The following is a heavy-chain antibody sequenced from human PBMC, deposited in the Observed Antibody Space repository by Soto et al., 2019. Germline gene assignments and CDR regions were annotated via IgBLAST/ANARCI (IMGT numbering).Heavy chain of an antibody. J-gene: IGHJ5*02. CDR1: GFTFSIAW. CDR2: IKSKTDGGTR. CDR3: TTEMGESSSWSLYNWFNP. V-gene: IGHV3-15*07. Sequence: EVQLVESGGGLVKPGGSLRLSCAASGFTFSIAWMNWVRQAPGKGLEWVGRIKSKTDGGTRDYAAPVKGRFTISRDDSKXTXXLQKNSLKTEDTAVYYGTTEMGESSSWSLYNWFNPWGQGTQVTVSS. D-gene: IGHD6-13*01.